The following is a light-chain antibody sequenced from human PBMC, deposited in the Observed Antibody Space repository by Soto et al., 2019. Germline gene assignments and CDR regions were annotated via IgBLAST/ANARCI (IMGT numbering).Light chain of an antibody. V-gene: IGLV2-23*02. Sequence: QSVLTQPASVSGSPGQSITISCTGTNNDVGAFHLVSWYQQHPVKAPKLIIFGVTERPSGVSNRFSGSKSANTASLTISGLQAEDEGDYYCCSYAGSGNYWIFGGGTKVPS. J-gene: IGLJ2*01. CDR1: NNDVGAFHL. CDR3: CSYAGSGNYWI. CDR2: GVT.